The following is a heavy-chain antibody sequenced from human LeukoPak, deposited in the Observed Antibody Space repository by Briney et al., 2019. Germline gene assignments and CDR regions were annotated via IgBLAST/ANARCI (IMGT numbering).Heavy chain of an antibody. CDR2: ISYDGSNK. CDR3: AEDLPTNGNYLNDL. V-gene: IGHV3-30*04. Sequence: GGSLRLSCAASGFTFSSYAMHWVRQAPGKGLEWVAVISYDGSNKYYADSVKGRFTISRDNSKNTLYLQMNSLRAEDTAVYYCAEDLPTNGNYLNDLWGQGTLVTGS. CDR1: GFTFSSYA. J-gene: IGHJ5*02. D-gene: IGHD5-24*01.